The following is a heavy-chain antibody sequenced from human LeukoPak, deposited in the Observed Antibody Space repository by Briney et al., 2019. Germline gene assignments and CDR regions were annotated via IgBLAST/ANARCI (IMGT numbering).Heavy chain of an antibody. CDR1: GFTFSSYG. CDR2: ISYDGSNK. V-gene: IGHV3-30*03. CDR3: AYCSGGSCYHGAEYFQH. J-gene: IGHJ1*01. Sequence: GGSLRLSCAASGFTFSSYGMHWVRQAPGKGLEWVAVISYDGSNKYYVDSVKGRFTISRDNSKNTLYLQMNSLRAEDTAVYYCAYCSGGSCYHGAEYFQHWGQGTLVTVSS. D-gene: IGHD2-15*01.